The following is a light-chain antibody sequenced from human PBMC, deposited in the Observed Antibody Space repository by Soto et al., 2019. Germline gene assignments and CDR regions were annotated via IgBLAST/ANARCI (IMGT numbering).Light chain of an antibody. CDR3: SAYTARSTLV. CDR1: SSDVGSYDL. V-gene: IGLV2-14*02. J-gene: IGLJ3*02. Sequence: QSALTQPASVSGSPGQSITISCTGTSSDVGSYDLVSWYQHHPGTAPKLILYEVTKRPSGVSNRFSGSKSGNTASLTISGLQPEDEGDYYCSAYTARSTLVFGGGTKVTVL. CDR2: EVT.